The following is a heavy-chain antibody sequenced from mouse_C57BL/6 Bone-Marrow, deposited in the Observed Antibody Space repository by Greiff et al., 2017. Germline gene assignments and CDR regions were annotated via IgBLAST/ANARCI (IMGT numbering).Heavy chain of an antibody. CDR3: ARGIYYDYDEGFAY. CDR1: GYTFTSYG. CDR2: IYPRSGNT. Sequence: QVQLKESGAELVRPGSSVKLSCKASGYTFTSYGISWVKQRTGQGLEWIGEIYPRSGNTYYNEKFKGKATLTADKSSSTAYMELRSLTSEDSAVYFCARGIYYDYDEGFAYWGQGTLVTVSA. V-gene: IGHV1-81*01. J-gene: IGHJ3*01. D-gene: IGHD2-4*01.